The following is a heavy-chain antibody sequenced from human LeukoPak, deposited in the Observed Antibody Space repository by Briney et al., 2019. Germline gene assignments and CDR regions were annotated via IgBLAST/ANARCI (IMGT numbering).Heavy chain of an antibody. CDR1: GFTFSSYG. V-gene: IGHV3-30*02. Sequence: PGGSLRLSCAASGFTFSSYGMHWVRQAPGKGLEWVASIRYDGSNKNNADSVKGRFTISRDNSKNTLFLQMNSLRAEDTAVYYCARVGAVGYQLLPEDAFDIWGQGTMVTVSS. D-gene: IGHD2-2*01. CDR3: ARVGAVGYQLLPEDAFDI. CDR2: IRYDGSNK. J-gene: IGHJ3*02.